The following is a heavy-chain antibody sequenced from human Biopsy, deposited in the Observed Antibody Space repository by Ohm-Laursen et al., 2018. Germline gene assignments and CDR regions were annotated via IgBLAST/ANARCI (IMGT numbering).Heavy chain of an antibody. CDR2: ISETSSHI. CDR3: ARDSSRRAREGGMDV. V-gene: IGHV3-21*01. J-gene: IGHJ6*02. CDR1: GFSVSSYD. Sequence: GSLRLSCAASGFSVSSYDMNWVRQAPGKGLEWTSYISETSSHIYDADSVRGRLTVARDIAKNSLYLQLNSLRVEDTAVYYCARDSSRRAREGGMDVWGQGTTVTVSS. D-gene: IGHD6-6*01.